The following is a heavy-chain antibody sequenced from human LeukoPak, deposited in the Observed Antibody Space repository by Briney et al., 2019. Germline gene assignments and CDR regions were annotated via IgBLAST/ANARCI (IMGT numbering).Heavy chain of an antibody. CDR3: ARAVAHYYYYYYMDV. Sequence: SETLSLTCTVSGGSISSYYWSWIRQPAGRGLEWIGRIYASGTTNYNPSLKSRVTISVDTSKNQFSLNLSSVTAADTAVYYCARAVAHYYYYYYMDVWGKGTTVTISS. D-gene: IGHD6-19*01. J-gene: IGHJ6*03. CDR1: GGSISSYY. CDR2: IYASGTT. V-gene: IGHV4-4*07.